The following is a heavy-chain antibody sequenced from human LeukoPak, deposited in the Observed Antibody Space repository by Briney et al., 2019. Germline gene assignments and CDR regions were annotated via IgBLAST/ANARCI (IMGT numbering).Heavy chain of an antibody. V-gene: IGHV4-34*01. CDR1: GGSFSGYY. J-gene: IGHJ5*02. D-gene: IGHD6-19*01. CDR3: ARTSSGWYLNWFDP. CDR2: INHSGST. Sequence: SETLSLTCAVYGGSFSGYYWSWIRQPPGKGLKWIGEINHSGSTNYNPSLKSRVTISVDTSKNQFSLQLSSVTAADTAVYYCARTSSGWYLNWFDPWGQGTLVTVSS.